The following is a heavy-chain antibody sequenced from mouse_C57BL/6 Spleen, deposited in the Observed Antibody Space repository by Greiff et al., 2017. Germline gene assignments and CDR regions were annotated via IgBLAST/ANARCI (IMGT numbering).Heavy chain of an antibody. V-gene: IGHV2-3*01. CDR1: GFSLTSYG. Sequence: VQVVESGPGLVAPSQSLSITCTVSGFSLTSYGVSWVRQPPGKGLEWLGVIWGDGSTNYHSPLISSLSISKDNSKSQGFLKLNRLQTDDTATDXCAKPKGNYVDWYCDVWGTGTTVTVSS. D-gene: IGHD2-1*01. CDR3: AKPKGNYVDWYCDV. J-gene: IGHJ1*03. CDR2: IWGDGST.